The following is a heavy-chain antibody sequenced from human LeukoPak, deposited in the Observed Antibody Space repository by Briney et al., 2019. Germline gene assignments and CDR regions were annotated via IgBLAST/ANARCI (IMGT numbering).Heavy chain of an antibody. J-gene: IGHJ3*02. CDR3: ARVSSKDTAMVVNAFDI. D-gene: IGHD5-18*01. CDR2: INPNSGGT. Sequence: ASVKVSCKASGYTFTGYYMHWVRQAPGQGLEGMGWINPNSGGTNYAQKFQGRVTMTRDTSISTAYMELSRLRSDDTAVYYCARVSSKDTAMVVNAFDIWGQGTMVTVSS. V-gene: IGHV1-2*02. CDR1: GYTFTGYY.